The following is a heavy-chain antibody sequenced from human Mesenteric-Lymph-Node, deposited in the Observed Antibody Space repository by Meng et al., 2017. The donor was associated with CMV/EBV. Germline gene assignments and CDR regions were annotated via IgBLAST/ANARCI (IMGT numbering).Heavy chain of an antibody. CDR1: GYTFTGYY. CDR3: ARISDWSGPTSTYFDF. D-gene: IGHD3-3*01. J-gene: IGHJ4*02. CDR2: INPNSGGT. V-gene: IGHV1-2*02. Sequence: ASVKVSCKASGYTFTGYYMHWVRQAPGQGLEWMGWINPNSGGTNYAQKFQGRVTMTRDTSISTAYMELSRLRSDDTAVYYCARISDWSGPTSTYFDFWGRGTLVTVSS.